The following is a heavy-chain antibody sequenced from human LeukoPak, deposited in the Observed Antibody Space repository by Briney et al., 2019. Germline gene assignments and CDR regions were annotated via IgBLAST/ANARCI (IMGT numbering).Heavy chain of an antibody. D-gene: IGHD3-22*01. CDR3: ARPYYYDSRIDP. V-gene: IGHV4-30-4*01. CDR1: GGSITSGDYY. J-gene: IGHJ5*02. CDR2: MYYSGST. Sequence: SETLSLACTVSGGSITSGDYYWSWIRQPPGKGLEWIAYMYYSGSTYYNPSLKSRVTMSADTSKNQFSLKLSSVTAADTAVYYCARPYYYDSRIDPWGQGTLVTVSS.